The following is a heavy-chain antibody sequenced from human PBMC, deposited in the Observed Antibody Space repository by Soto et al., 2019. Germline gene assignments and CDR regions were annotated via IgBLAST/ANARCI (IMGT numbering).Heavy chain of an antibody. V-gene: IGHV3-30*03. CDR1: GFTFSSYG. D-gene: IGHD2-2*01. J-gene: IGHJ4*02. CDR3: ATTNLVVVPAASGSH. Sequence: PGGSLRLSCAASGFTFSSYGMHWVRQAPGKGLEWVAVISYDGSNKYYADSVKGRFTISRDNSKNTLYLQMNSLRAEDTAVYYSATTNLVVVPAASGSHWGQGTLVTVSS. CDR2: ISYDGSNK.